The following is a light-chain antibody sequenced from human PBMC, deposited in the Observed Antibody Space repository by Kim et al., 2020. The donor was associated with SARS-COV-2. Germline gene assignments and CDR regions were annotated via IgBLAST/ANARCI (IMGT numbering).Light chain of an antibody. CDR2: LNSDGSH. V-gene: IGLV4-69*01. CDR3: QTWGAGIRV. J-gene: IGLJ3*02. CDR1: HEYSTSA. Sequence: ASVKLTCPQSHEYSTSAIAWHQQQPEKGPRFLMKLNSDGSHRKGDGIPDRFSGSSSGAERYLSISSLQSDDEGDYYCQTWGAGIRVFGGGTKLTVL.